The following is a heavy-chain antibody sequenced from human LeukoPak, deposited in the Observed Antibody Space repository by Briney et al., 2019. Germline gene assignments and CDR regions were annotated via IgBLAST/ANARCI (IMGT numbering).Heavy chain of an antibody. CDR2: ISFDGKNQ. J-gene: IGHJ4*02. V-gene: IGHV3-30*18. Sequence: GGSLRLPCAGSGFNFNNSGMHWVRQAPGKGLEWVAVISFDGKNQHYAGSVKGRFTTSRDNSKNTVYLQMNSLRPEDTAVYYCAKDLPAETKMGGFDFWGQGALVTISS. CDR1: GFNFNNSG. D-gene: IGHD4-11*01. CDR3: AKDLPAETKMGGFDF.